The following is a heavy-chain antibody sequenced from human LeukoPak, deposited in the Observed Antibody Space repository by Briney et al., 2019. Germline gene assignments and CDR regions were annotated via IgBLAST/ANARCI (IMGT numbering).Heavy chain of an antibody. CDR3: MSTSSFFGFDY. D-gene: IGHD6-6*01. Sequence: PGGSLRLSCAASGFTFSGFAMHWVRQASGKGLEWVGRIRSKANSYATAYGASVKGRFTISRDDSKKTAYLQMNSLKTEDTAVYYCMSTSSFFGFDYWGQGTLVTVSS. CDR1: GFTFSGFA. J-gene: IGHJ4*02. CDR2: IRSKANSYAT. V-gene: IGHV3-73*01.